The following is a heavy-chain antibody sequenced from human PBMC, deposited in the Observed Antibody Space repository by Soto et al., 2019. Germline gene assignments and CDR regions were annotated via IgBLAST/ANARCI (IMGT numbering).Heavy chain of an antibody. D-gene: IGHD3-10*01. CDR2: IFWRTGGV. J-gene: IGHJ4*02. V-gene: IGHV3-9*02. CDR3: VKDESAGGADY. Sequence: EVQLVESGGGLVQPGRSLRLYCEVSGLISNDYAMHWVRQAPGKGLEWVSGIFWRTGGVGYADSVKGRFTVSRDNAKNFLYLQMDSLRSEDTALYYCVKDESAGGADYWGQGTLVTVSS. CDR1: GLISNDYA.